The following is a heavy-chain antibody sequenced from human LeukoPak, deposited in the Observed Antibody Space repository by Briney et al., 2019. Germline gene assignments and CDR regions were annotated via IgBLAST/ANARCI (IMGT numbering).Heavy chain of an antibody. V-gene: IGHV4-39*01. D-gene: IGHD1-1*01. J-gene: IGHJ4*02. CDR1: GGSISSSTYY. CDR3: ARQTNRGAGNFDS. Sequence: PSETLSLTCTVSGGSISSSTYYWGWIRQAPGKGLEWIGTIYYSDSTNYNPSLKSQVTISVDMSKNQLSLNLNSVTAADTAVYYCARQTNRGAGNFDSWGQGTLVTVSS. CDR2: IYYSDST.